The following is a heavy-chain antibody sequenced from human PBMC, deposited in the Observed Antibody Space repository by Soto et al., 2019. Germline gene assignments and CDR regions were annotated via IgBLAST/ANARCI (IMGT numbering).Heavy chain of an antibody. CDR3: AKAGTTAPGSYYYYGMDV. Sequence: EVQLLESGGGLVQPGGSLRLSCAASGFTFSSYAMSWVRQAPGKGLEWVSAISGSGGSTYYADSVKGRFTISRDNSKNTLYLQMNSLRAEDTAVYYCAKAGTTAPGSYYYYGMDVWGQGTTVTVSS. CDR2: ISGSGGST. J-gene: IGHJ6*02. V-gene: IGHV3-23*01. CDR1: GFTFSSYA. D-gene: IGHD1-7*01.